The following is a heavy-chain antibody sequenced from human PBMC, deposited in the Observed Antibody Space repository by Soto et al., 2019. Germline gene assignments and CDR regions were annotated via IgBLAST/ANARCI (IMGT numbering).Heavy chain of an antibody. CDR1: GFTFSSYG. D-gene: IGHD3-22*01. Sequence: PGGSLILSFAASGFTFSSYGMNWVRRSPGKGLEWVSSISSSSSYIYYADPVKGRFTISRDHAKNSLYLQMNSLRAEDTAVYYCARGTAHYYDSSGYFDYWGQGTLVTVSS. J-gene: IGHJ4*02. V-gene: IGHV3-21*01. CDR2: ISSSSSYI. CDR3: ARGTAHYYDSSGYFDY.